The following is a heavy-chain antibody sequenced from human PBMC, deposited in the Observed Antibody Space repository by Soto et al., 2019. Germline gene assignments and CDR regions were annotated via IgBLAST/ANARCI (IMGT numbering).Heavy chain of an antibody. CDR3: ARDGCSGGSCSDYYYYGMDV. J-gene: IGHJ6*02. V-gene: IGHV1-46*01. D-gene: IGHD2-15*01. CDR1: GYTFTSYY. Sequence: ASVKVSCKASGYTFTSYYMHWVRQAPGQGLEWMGIINPSGGSTSYAQKSQGRVTMTRDTSTSTVYMELSSLRSEDTAVYYCARDGCSGGSCSDYYYYGMDVWGQGTTVTVSS. CDR2: INPSGGST.